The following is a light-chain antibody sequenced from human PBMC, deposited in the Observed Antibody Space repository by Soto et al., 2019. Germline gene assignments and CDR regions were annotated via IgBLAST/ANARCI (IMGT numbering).Light chain of an antibody. CDR3: QQYDGH. CDR1: QSINTW. Sequence: DIQMTQSPSTVSASVGDRVTITCRASQSINTWLAWYQKKPGKAPRVLIYDASSLQSGVPSRFSGSGSGTEFTLTISSLEPDDFATYYCQQYDGHFGQGTKLEIK. CDR2: DAS. V-gene: IGKV1-5*01. J-gene: IGKJ2*01.